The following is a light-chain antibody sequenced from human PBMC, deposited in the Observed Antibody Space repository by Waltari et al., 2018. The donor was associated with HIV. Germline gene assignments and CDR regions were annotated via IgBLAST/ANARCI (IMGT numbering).Light chain of an antibody. J-gene: IGKJ3*01. Sequence: IQLTQSPSFLSASVGERVTITCRASQRISSYLAWYQQKPGKPPKLFICSTSALQSGVTSRIIGRASETEFTLTISSRQPEHYATYYCQQLNSYPVPFTFGPGTKVDIK. CDR1: QRISSY. V-gene: IGKV1-9*01. CDR3: QQLNSYPVPFT. CDR2: STS.